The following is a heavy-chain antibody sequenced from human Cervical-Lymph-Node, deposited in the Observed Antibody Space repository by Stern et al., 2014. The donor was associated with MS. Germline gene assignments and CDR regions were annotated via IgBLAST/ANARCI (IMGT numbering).Heavy chain of an antibody. Sequence: QVQLQESGPGLVKPSQTLSLTCTVSGGSISSGSYYWSWIRQPAGKGLEWIGRIYTSGGTNYNPSLKSRVPISVDTSKNQFSLKLSSVTAADTAVYYCARVVWFGVPYAFDLWGQGTMVTVSS. CDR3: ARVVWFGVPYAFDL. CDR1: GGSISSGSYY. CDR2: IYTSGGT. J-gene: IGHJ3*01. D-gene: IGHD3-10*01. V-gene: IGHV4-61*02.